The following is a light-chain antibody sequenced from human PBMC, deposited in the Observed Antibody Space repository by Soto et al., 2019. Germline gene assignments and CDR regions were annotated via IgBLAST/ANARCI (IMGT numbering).Light chain of an antibody. CDR1: SSDVGANIF. V-gene: IGLV2-14*01. CDR2: TVS. CDR3: SSFTTDSTYV. J-gene: IGLJ1*01. Sequence: QSALTPPASVSGSPGQSITISCTGTSSDVGANIFVSWYQQHPGKVPKLMIYTVSSRPSGVSQRFSGSKSGNTASLTISVLQAEDEADYYCSSFTTDSTYVFGTGTKLTVL.